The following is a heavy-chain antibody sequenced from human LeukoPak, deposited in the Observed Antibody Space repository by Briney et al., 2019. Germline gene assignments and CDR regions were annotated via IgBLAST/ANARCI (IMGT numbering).Heavy chain of an antibody. V-gene: IGHV3-9*01. Sequence: PGRSLRLSCAASGFTFDDYAMHWVRQAPGKGLGWVPGISWNSGSIGYADSVKGRFTISRDNAKNSLYLQMNSLRAEDTALYYCAKANLGLRDDSSGYYYLFDYWGQGTLVTVSS. CDR1: GFTFDDYA. CDR3: AKANLGLRDDSSGYYYLFDY. D-gene: IGHD3-22*01. J-gene: IGHJ4*02. CDR2: ISWNSGSI.